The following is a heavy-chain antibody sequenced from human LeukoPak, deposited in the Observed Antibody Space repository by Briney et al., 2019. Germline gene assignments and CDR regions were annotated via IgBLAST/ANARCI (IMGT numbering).Heavy chain of an antibody. V-gene: IGHV1-18*01. Sequence: ASVKVSCKASGYTFTSYRISWVRQAPGQGLEWMGWISAYNGNTNYAQKLQGRVTMTTDTSTSPAYMELRSLRSDDTAVYYCARDFWGIVVVTAAESGFDYWGQGTLVTVSS. CDR3: ARDFWGIVVVTAAESGFDY. J-gene: IGHJ4*02. CDR1: GYTFTSYR. CDR2: ISAYNGNT. D-gene: IGHD2-2*01.